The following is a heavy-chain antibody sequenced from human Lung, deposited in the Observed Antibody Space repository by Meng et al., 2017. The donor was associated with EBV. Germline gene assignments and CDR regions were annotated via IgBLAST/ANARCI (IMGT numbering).Heavy chain of an antibody. J-gene: IGHJ4*02. CDR1: VYAFTAYA. V-gene: IGHV1-3*04. CDR2: INTGNGYT. D-gene: IGHD6-19*01. Sequence: HLVQYGASVKKAGSAWHFSSKSLVYAFTAYAISWVPQAPRQRRQGLGGINTGNGYTKSSPYLQDRVTISRDTSASTVYMELRTLTAEDTAVYYCASRPGIAVAGFDYWGQGTLVTVSS. CDR3: ASRPGIAVAGFDY.